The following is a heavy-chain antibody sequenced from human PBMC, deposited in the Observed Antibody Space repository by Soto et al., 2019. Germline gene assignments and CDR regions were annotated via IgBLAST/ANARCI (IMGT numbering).Heavy chain of an antibody. CDR3: ARFYGDYETGSAP. V-gene: IGHV4-30-2*01. CDR1: GDISRDSYS. Sequence: SETLALTCTVSGDISRDSYSGSWIRQPPGKGLEWIGYIYYSGSTYYNPSLQSRVTISIDRSKSQFSLKLSFLTAADRAVYYCARFYGDYETGSAPWGKGTLVTVSS. CDR2: IYYSGST. D-gene: IGHD4-17*01. J-gene: IGHJ5*02.